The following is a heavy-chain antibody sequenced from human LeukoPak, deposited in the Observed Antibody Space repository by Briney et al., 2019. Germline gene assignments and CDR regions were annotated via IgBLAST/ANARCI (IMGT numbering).Heavy chain of an antibody. Sequence: GGSLRLSCAASGFTFSSYAMSWVRQAPGKGLEWVSSISGTSGNTYYAVSVKGRFTISRDNAKNSLFLQMNSLRAEDTAVYYCARENSGYSYGIDFDYWGQGTLVTVSS. J-gene: IGHJ4*02. D-gene: IGHD5-18*01. CDR3: ARENSGYSYGIDFDY. V-gene: IGHV3-23*01. CDR1: GFTFSSYA. CDR2: ISGTSGNT.